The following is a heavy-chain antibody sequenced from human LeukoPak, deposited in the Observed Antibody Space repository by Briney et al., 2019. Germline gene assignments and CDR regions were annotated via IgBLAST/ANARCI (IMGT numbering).Heavy chain of an antibody. V-gene: IGHV3-7*05. J-gene: IGHJ2*01. CDR3: AGLLGHFDV. CDR2: IKKDGSEK. D-gene: IGHD3-16*01. CDR1: GFTFCTYW. Sequence: GESLTLSCAVSGFTFCTYWMSWVRQAPGKGRECVANIKKDGSEKYYVASVKGRFTISRDNAKNSLYLQMNSLRAEDTAEYYCAGLLGHFDVWGRGTLVTVSS.